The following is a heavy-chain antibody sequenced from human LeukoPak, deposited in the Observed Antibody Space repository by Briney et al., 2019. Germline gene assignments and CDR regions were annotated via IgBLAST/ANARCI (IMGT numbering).Heavy chain of an antibody. CDR1: GDSIRSSNYF. CDR3: ARFSGGKAAFDI. Sequence: SETLSLTCTVSGDSIRSSNYFWGWVRQPPGEGLEWIANIYFSGNSYYYPSLKSRVTISVDASKNQFSLKLTSVTAADTAVYYCARFSGGKAAFDIWGQGTMVTVSS. D-gene: IGHD2/OR15-2a*01. J-gene: IGHJ3*02. CDR2: IYFSGNS. V-gene: IGHV4-39*01.